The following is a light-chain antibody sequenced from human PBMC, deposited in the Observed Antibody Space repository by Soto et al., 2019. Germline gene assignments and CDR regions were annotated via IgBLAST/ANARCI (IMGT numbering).Light chain of an antibody. V-gene: IGKV1-17*01. CDR1: QSISTY. Sequence: IQMTQSPSSLSASVGDRVTITCRASQSISTYLIWYQQKPGKAPKLLIYATSSLQSGVPSRFSGSGSGTEFTLTISSLQPEDSATYYCRQHNSFPITFGQGTRLAIK. CDR2: ATS. CDR3: RQHNSFPIT. J-gene: IGKJ5*01.